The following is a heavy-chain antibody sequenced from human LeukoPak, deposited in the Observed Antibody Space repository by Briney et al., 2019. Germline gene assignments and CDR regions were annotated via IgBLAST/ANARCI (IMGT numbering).Heavy chain of an antibody. Sequence: ASVKVSCKASGYTFTSYGISWVRQAPGQGLEWMGWMNPDSGNTGYAQKFQGRVTMTRNPSISTACMELSSLTSEDTAVYYCARRIAAAGVGIVYWGQGTLVTVSS. CDR1: GYTFTSYG. CDR3: ARRIAAAGVGIVY. D-gene: IGHD6-13*01. V-gene: IGHV1-8*02. CDR2: MNPDSGNT. J-gene: IGHJ4*02.